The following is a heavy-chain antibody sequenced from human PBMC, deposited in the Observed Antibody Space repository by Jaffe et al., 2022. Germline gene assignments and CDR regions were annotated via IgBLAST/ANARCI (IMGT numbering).Heavy chain of an antibody. D-gene: IGHD1-26*01. J-gene: IGHJ4*02. CDR2: ISSSGSTI. CDR1: GFIFSSYE. CDR3: ARSGPRWELLRPIDY. Sequence: EVQLVESGGGLVQPGGSLRLSCAASGFIFSSYEMNWVRQAPGKGLEWVSYISSSGSTIDYADSVKGRFTISRDNAKNSLYLQMNSLRAEDTAVYYCARSGPRWELLRPIDYWGQGTLVTVSS. V-gene: IGHV3-48*03.